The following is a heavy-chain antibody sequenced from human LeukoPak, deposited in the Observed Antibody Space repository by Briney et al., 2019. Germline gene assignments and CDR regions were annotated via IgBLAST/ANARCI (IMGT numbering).Heavy chain of an antibody. D-gene: IGHD1-26*01. CDR1: GFTVSSNY. CDR3: ARGGRYLSAFDI. V-gene: IGHV3-53*01. CDR2: IYSGGST. J-gene: IGHJ3*02. Sequence: GGSLRLSCAASGFTVSSNYMSWVRQAPGKGLEWVSIIYSGGSTFYADSVKGGFTISRDKSKNTLYLQMNSLRAEDTAVYYCARGGRYLSAFDIWGQGTMVTVSS.